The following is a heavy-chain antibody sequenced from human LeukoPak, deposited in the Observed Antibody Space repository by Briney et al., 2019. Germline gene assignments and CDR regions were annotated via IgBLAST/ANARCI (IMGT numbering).Heavy chain of an antibody. CDR3: AELGITMIGGV. Sequence: GGSLTLSCAASGFTFSTCSMNWVRQAPGKGLEWVSYISSSGVTIYYADSVKGRFTISRDNAKNSLYLQMNSLRAEDTAVYYCAELGITMIGGVWGKGTTVTISS. J-gene: IGHJ6*04. CDR1: GFTFSTCS. D-gene: IGHD3-10*02. CDR2: ISSSGVTI. V-gene: IGHV3-48*04.